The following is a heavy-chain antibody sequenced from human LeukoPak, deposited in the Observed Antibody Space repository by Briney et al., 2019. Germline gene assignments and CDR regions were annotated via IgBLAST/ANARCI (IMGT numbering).Heavy chain of an antibody. D-gene: IGHD3-22*01. Sequence: ASVKVSCKASGYTFTSYGISWVRQAPGQGLEWMGWISAYNGNTNYAQKLQGRVTMTTDTSTSTAYMELRSLRSDDAAVYYCARLVVVNNWFDPWGQGTLVTVSS. J-gene: IGHJ5*02. CDR2: ISAYNGNT. CDR3: ARLVVVNNWFDP. CDR1: GYTFTSYG. V-gene: IGHV1-18*01.